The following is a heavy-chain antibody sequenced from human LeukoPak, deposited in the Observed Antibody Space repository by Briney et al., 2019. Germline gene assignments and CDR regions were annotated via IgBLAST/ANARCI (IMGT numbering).Heavy chain of an antibody. CDR2: IRYDGNEK. J-gene: IGHJ4*02. V-gene: IGHV3-30*02. CDR3: AXDXRLXGTNAGTVLDY. D-gene: IGHD1-7*01. Sequence: XXASGFSFXSYGMHWVRQASGKGLELVAFIRYDGNEKYYAGSVQGRFTVARDNSKNTLYLEMNGLRAEDTALYHCAXDXRLXGTNAGTVLDYWGQGILVSVTS. CDR1: GFSFXSYG.